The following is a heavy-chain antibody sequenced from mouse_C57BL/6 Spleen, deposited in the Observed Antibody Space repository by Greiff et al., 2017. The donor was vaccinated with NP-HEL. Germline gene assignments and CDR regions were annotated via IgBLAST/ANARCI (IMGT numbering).Heavy chain of an antibody. CDR3: AREDRFMDY. CDR2: INPSSGYT. Sequence: QVQLKESGAELARPGASVKMSCKASGYTFTSYTMHWVKQRPGQGLEWIGYINPSSGYTKYNQKFKDKATLTADKSSSTAYMQLSSLTSEDSAVYYCAREDRFMDYWGQGTSVTVSS. J-gene: IGHJ4*01. CDR1: GYTFTSYT. V-gene: IGHV1-4*01.